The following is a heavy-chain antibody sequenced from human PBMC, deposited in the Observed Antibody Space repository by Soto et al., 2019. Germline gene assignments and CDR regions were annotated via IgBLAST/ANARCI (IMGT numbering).Heavy chain of an antibody. CDR3: ARGSYYYYYGMDV. D-gene: IGHD6-13*01. J-gene: IGHJ6*02. CDR2: ISGSSSYI. Sequence: PGGSLRLSCAASGFTFSSYAMSWVRQAPGKGLEWVSAISGSSSYIYYADSVKGRFTISRDNAKNSLYLQMNSLRAEDTAVYYCARGSYYYYYGMDVWGQGTTVTVSS. CDR1: GFTFSSYA. V-gene: IGHV3-21*01.